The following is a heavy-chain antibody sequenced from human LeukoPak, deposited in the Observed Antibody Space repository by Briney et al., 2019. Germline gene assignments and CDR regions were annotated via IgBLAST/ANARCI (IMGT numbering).Heavy chain of an antibody. Sequence: GGSLRLSCAASGFTFSNFGMSWVRRAPGKGLEWVAAVSGSGDRTYYAGSVKGRFSISRDNFKKTLYLQMNSLRDEDTAVYYCAKDRPARTTNDNWGQGTLVTVSS. CDR3: AKDRPARTTNDN. V-gene: IGHV3-23*01. D-gene: IGHD1-26*01. J-gene: IGHJ4*02. CDR2: VSGSGDRT. CDR1: GFTFSNFG.